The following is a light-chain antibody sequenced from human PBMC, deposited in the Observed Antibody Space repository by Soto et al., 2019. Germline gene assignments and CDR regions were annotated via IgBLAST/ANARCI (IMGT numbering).Light chain of an antibody. CDR1: SSDIGAYNY. CDR3: SSYTSSSTLAYV. V-gene: IGLV2-14*01. J-gene: IGLJ1*01. CDR2: EVN. Sequence: QSALTQPASVSASPGQSITISRTGTSSDIGAYNYVSWYQQHPGKAPKLIIYEVNNRPSGVSNRFSGSKSGSTASLTISGLQAEDEADYYCSSYTSSSTLAYVFGTGTKVTVL.